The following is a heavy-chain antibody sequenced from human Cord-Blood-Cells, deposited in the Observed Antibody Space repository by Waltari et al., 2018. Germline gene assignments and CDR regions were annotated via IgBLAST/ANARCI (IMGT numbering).Heavy chain of an antibody. D-gene: IGHD3-16*02. Sequence: QVQLVQSGAEVKKPGSSVKVSCKASGGTFSSYAISWVRQAPGPGLEWMGGIIPIFGTANYAQKFQGRVTITADESTSTAYMELSSLRSEDTAVYYCAREPYDYVWGSYRGFDPWGQGTLVTVSS. CDR2: IIPIFGTA. CDR1: GGTFSSYA. CDR3: AREPYDYVWGSYRGFDP. J-gene: IGHJ5*02. V-gene: IGHV1-69*01.